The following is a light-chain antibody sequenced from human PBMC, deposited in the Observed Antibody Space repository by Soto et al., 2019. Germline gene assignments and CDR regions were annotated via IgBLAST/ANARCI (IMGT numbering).Light chain of an antibody. CDR3: QSYDSRLSTYV. CDR1: KSNIGAGYH. V-gene: IGLV1-40*01. CDR2: GDI. J-gene: IGLJ1*01. Sequence: QAVVTQPPSVSGAPGQRVTISCTGSKSNIGAGYHVHWYQRLPGTAPRVLIFGDINRPSGVPDRFSGSKSGPSASLAITGLQAEDEADYYCQSYDSRLSTYVFGSGTKVTVL.